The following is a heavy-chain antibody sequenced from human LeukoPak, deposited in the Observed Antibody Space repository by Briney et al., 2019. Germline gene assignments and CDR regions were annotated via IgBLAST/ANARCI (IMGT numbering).Heavy chain of an antibody. CDR2: IYYSGST. V-gene: IGHV4-59*01. Sequence: SETLSLTCTVSGGSISSYYWSWIRQPPGKGLEWIGYIYYSGSTNYNPSLKSRVTISVDTFKNQFSLKLSSVTAADTAVYYCARVMFAMYYYDSSGYYFDYWGQGTLVTVSS. CDR3: ARVMFAMYYYDSSGYYFDY. J-gene: IGHJ4*02. CDR1: GGSISSYY. D-gene: IGHD3-22*01.